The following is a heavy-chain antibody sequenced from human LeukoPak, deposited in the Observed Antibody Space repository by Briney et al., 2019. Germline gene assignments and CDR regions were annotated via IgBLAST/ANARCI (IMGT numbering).Heavy chain of an antibody. Sequence: GGSLRLSCAASAFTFSTYAMNWVRQAPGKGPEWVSAIGGSDGGTYYADSVKGRFTISRDNSRNTLYLQMNSLTAEDTAIYYCAKGHDTRTATLDYWGQGTLVTVSS. V-gene: IGHV3-23*01. D-gene: IGHD1-1*01. CDR2: IGGSDGGT. CDR1: AFTFSTYA. CDR3: AKGHDTRTATLDY. J-gene: IGHJ4*02.